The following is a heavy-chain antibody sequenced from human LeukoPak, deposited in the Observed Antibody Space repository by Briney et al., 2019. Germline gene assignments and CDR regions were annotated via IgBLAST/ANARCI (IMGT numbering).Heavy chain of an antibody. Sequence: GGSLRLSCAASGFTFSDYYMSWIRQAPGKGLEWVSYSSGSSIYYADFVKGRFTISRDNAKNSLYLQMNSLRAEDTAVYYCAREGSSGWYVDYWGQGTLVTVSS. V-gene: IGHV3-11*01. CDR3: AREGSSGWYVDY. J-gene: IGHJ4*02. D-gene: IGHD6-13*01. CDR1: GFTFSDYY. CDR2: SSGSSI.